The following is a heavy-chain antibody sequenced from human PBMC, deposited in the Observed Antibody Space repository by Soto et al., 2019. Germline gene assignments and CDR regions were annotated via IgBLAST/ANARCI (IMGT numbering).Heavy chain of an antibody. CDR1: GGAFSDYA. CDR2: IMPIFRAP. Sequence: QVQLVQSGAEVKKPGSSVKVSCKASGGAFSDYAFSWVRQAPGQGLEWLGGIMPIFRAPDYAQKFQGRVTITADEFTRTAYMEMNSLRSEDTAVYYCASWLKGPDIGNYYYGMDVWGQGTTVNVSA. J-gene: IGHJ6*01. D-gene: IGHD2-15*01. V-gene: IGHV1-69*12. CDR3: ASWLKGPDIGNYYYGMDV.